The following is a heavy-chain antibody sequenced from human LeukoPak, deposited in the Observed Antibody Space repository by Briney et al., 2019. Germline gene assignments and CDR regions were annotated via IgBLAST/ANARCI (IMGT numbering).Heavy chain of an antibody. CDR3: ARERHCSSTSCYRHYYYGMDV. CDR2: IYYSGST. J-gene: IGHJ6*02. D-gene: IGHD2-2*01. V-gene: IGHV4-59*01. Sequence: SETLSLTCAVYGGSFSGYYWSWIRQPPGKGLEWIGYIYYSGSTNYNPSLKSRVTISVDTSKNQFSLKLSSVTAADTAVYYCARERHCSSTSCYRHYYYGMDVWGQGTTVTISS. CDR1: GGSFSGYY.